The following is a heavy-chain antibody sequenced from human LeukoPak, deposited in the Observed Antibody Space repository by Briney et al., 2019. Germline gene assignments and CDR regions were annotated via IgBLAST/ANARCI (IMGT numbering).Heavy chain of an antibody. CDR1: GYTFTSYG. D-gene: IGHD1-26*01. CDR2: ISAYNGNT. J-gene: IGHJ3*02. Sequence: ASVKVSCKASGYTFTSYGISWVRQAPGQGLEWMGWISAYNGNTNYAQKLQGRVTMTTDTSTSTAYMELRSLRSDDTAVYYCASLGWYRGSYSERLGAFDIWGQGTMVTVSS. V-gene: IGHV1-18*01. CDR3: ASLGWYRGSYSERLGAFDI.